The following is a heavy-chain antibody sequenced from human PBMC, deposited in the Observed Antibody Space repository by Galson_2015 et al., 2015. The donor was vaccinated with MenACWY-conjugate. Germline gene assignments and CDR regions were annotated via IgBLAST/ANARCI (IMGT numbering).Heavy chain of an antibody. D-gene: IGHD6-13*01. CDR2: ISGSGGST. V-gene: IGHV3-23*01. J-gene: IGHJ6*02. CDR3: AKLVEQQLVYYYHGMDV. Sequence: SLRLSCAASGFTFSTYAMSWVRQAPGKGLEWVSAISGSGGSTYYADSVKGRFTISRDKSKNTLHLQMKSLRAEDTAVYYCAKLVEQQLVYYYHGMDVWGQGTTVTVSS. CDR1: GFTFSTYA.